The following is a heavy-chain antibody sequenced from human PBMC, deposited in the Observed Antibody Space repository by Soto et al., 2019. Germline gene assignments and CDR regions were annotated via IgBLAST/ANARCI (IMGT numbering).Heavy chain of an antibody. Sequence: SETLSLTCTVSGGSISSRDSYWGWIRQPPGKGLEWIGSFHYSGSTYYNPSLRSRVTISVDTSKNQLSLRVTSVTAADTAVYYCASGFGRSHFDYWGQGTLVTVSS. V-gene: IGHV4-39*01. CDR2: FHYSGST. CDR1: GGSISSRDSY. CDR3: ASGFGRSHFDY. J-gene: IGHJ4*02. D-gene: IGHD3-16*01.